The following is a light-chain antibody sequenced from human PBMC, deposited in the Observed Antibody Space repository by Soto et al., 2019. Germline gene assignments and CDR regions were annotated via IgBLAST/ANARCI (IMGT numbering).Light chain of an antibody. CDR3: QQSYTTPRT. CDR1: QTISTY. J-gene: IGKJ2*01. Sequence: DIQMTQSPSTLSASVGDRVTITCRASQTISTYLNWYRQKAGKAPKLLIYAASSLQSGVPSRFSGSGSGTDFTLTISSLQPEDFATYYCQQSYTTPRTFGQGTKLEIK. CDR2: AAS. V-gene: IGKV1-39*01.